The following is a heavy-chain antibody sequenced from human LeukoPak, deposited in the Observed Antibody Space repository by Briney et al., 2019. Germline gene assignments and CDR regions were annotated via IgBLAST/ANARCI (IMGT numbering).Heavy chain of an antibody. CDR1: GFTFSTYT. Sequence: GGSLRLSCAASGFTFSTYTMSWVRQAPGKGLKWVASLTGSSTYINYADSVEGRFTISRDNARNSLFLQMNSLRAEDTAVYYCARVGIVGATTGFHYWGQGTLVTVSS. J-gene: IGHJ4*02. D-gene: IGHD1-26*01. V-gene: IGHV3-21*01. CDR3: ARVGIVGATTGFHY. CDR2: LTGSSTYI.